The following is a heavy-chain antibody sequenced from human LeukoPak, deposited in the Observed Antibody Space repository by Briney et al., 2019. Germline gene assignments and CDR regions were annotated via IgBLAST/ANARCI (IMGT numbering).Heavy chain of an antibody. CDR1: GITVSSNY. J-gene: IGHJ4*02. Sequence: PGGSLRLSCAASGITVSSNYMSWVRQAPGKGLDSVSVIYSGGTTYYADSVKGRFTISRDSSKNTLYLQMNSLRAEDTAVYYCARRGDCSSTSCLFFDYWGQGTLVTVSS. CDR2: IYSGGTT. V-gene: IGHV3-66*02. CDR3: ARRGDCSSTSCLFFDY. D-gene: IGHD2-2*01.